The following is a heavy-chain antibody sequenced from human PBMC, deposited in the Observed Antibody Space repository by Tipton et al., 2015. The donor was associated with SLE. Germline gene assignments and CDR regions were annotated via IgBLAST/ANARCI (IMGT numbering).Heavy chain of an antibody. D-gene: IGHD2-2*01. CDR2: INTDGDIT. CDR3: ARGSSSIAS. J-gene: IGHJ4*02. CDR1: GFTFSSYW. V-gene: IGHV3-74*01. Sequence: SLRLSCEASGFTFSSYWMHWVRQTPGKGLVWVSRINTDGDITNYADSVRGRLTISRDNAKNTLYLQMSSLRADDTAVYYCARGSSSIASWCQGTLVTVSS.